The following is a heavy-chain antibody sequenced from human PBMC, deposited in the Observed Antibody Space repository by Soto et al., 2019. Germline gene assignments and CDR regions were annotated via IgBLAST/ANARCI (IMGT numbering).Heavy chain of an antibody. D-gene: IGHD3-22*01. CDR3: AEDSYYQDSTGYYIFDY. CDR1: GLTFSSYG. V-gene: IGHV3-30*18. CDR2: ISYDGRNE. Sequence: GGSLRLSCASSGLTFSSYGMHWVRQAPGKGLEWVAHISYDGRNEHYVDSGKGRFTISIDNSKNTLSLQMTSLTAEDTAVYYCAEDSYYQDSTGYYIFDYWGQGTLVTVSS. J-gene: IGHJ4*02.